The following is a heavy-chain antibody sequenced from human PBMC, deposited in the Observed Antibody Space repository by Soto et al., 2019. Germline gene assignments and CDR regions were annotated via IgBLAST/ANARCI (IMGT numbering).Heavy chain of an antibody. CDR2: ISGSGGST. V-gene: IGHV3-23*01. D-gene: IGHD5-18*01. CDR3: AKNDYSYAVDYFDY. Sequence: GFPRLSCAASGFTFISYAMSWVLQAPWKGLEWVSAISGSGGSTYYADSVKGRFTISRDNSKNTLYLQMNSLRAEDTAVYYCAKNDYSYAVDYFDYWGQGTLVTVSS. CDR1: GFTFISYA. J-gene: IGHJ4*02.